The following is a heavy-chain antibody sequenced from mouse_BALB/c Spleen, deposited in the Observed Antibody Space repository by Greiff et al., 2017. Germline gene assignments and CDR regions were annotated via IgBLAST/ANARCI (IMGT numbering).Heavy chain of an antibody. J-gene: IGHJ2*01. V-gene: IGHV1-14*01. CDR3: AGDYYGVAYPFDY. Sequence: VQLQQSGPELVKPGASVKMSCTASGYTFTSYVMHWVKQKPGQGLEWIGYINPYNDGTKYNEKFKGEATLTSDKSSSTAYMELSSLTSEDSAVYYCAGDYYGVAYPFDYWGQGTTLTVSS. CDR2: INPYNDGT. D-gene: IGHD1-1*01. CDR1: GYTFTSYV.